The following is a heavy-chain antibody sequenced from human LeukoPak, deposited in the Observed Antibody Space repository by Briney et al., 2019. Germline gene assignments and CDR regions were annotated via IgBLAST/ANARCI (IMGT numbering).Heavy chain of an antibody. CDR3: ARVFSSSWLKYYYYYYYMDV. V-gene: IGHV4-39*07. J-gene: IGHJ6*03. CDR1: GGSISSSSYY. Sequence: PSETLSLTCTVSGGSISSSSYYWGWIRQPPGKGLEWIGSIYHSGSTYYNPSLKSRVTISVDTSKNQFSLKLSSVTAADTAVYYCARVFSSSWLKYYYYYYYMDVWGKGTTVTVSS. D-gene: IGHD6-13*01. CDR2: IYHSGST.